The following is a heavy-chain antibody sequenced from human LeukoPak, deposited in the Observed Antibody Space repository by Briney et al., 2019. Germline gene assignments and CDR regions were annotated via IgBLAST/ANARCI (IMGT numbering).Heavy chain of an antibody. CDR2: IYTSGST. CDR3: ARGRDYYDSSAHFDY. Sequence: SETLSLTCTVSGGSISSYYWSWIRQPAGKGLEWIGRIYTSGSTNYNPSLKSRVTMSVDTSKNQFSLKLSSVTAADTAVYYCARGRDYYDSSAHFDYWGQGTLVTVSS. D-gene: IGHD3-22*01. CDR1: GGSISSYY. J-gene: IGHJ4*02. V-gene: IGHV4-4*07.